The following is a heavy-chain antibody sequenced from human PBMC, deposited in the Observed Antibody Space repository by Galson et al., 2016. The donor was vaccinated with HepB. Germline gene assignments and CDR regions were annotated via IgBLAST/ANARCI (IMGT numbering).Heavy chain of an antibody. Sequence: SLRLSCAASGFTFSSYAMSWVRQAPGKGMEWVSTISGRGGNIFYADSLKGRFTISRDNFKNTLYLQMGSLRAEDTAVYYCAKGRNFYDNSCHFGDWGRGTLVTVSS. CDR2: ISGRGGNI. V-gene: IGHV3-23*01. CDR3: AKGRNFYDNSCHFGD. CDR1: GFTFSSYA. J-gene: IGHJ4*02. D-gene: IGHD3-10*01.